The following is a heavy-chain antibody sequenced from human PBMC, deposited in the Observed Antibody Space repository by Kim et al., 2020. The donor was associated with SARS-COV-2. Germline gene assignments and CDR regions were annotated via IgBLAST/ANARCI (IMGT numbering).Heavy chain of an antibody. CDR2: ISYDGSNK. D-gene: IGHD1-1*01. CDR1: GFTFSSYA. J-gene: IGHJ5*02. CDR3: ARDRGGTGITGSYNWFDP. Sequence: GGSLRLSCAASGFTFSSYAMHWVRQAPGKGLEWVAVISYDGSNKYYADSVKGRFTISRDNSKNTLYLQMNSLRAEDTAVYYCARDRGGTGITGSYNWFDPWGQGTLVTVSS. V-gene: IGHV3-30-3*01.